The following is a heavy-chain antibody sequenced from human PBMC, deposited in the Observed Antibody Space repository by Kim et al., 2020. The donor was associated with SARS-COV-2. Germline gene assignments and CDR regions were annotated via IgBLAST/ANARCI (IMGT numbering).Heavy chain of an antibody. Sequence: GSGTGRLTISRDNSKNKLYLQMNSLRAEDTALYYCAKSVSASGYYDYFDYWGQGTLVTLSS. D-gene: IGHD3-22*01. CDR3: AKSVSASGYYDYFDY. V-gene: IGHV3-30*02. J-gene: IGHJ4*02.